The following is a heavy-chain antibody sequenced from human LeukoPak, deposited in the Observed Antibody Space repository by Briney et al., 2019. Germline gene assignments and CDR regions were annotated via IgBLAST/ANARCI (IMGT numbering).Heavy chain of an antibody. D-gene: IGHD2-8*01. Sequence: GGSLRLSCAASGFTFGNYYMSWVRQAPGRGLEWVANIKRDGSDKYYVDSVRGQFTISRDNAKNSLYLQMNSLRAEDTAVYYCARDPTFNGGYWGQGTLVTVSS. CDR3: ARDPTFNGGY. CDR2: IKRDGSDK. CDR1: GFTFGNYY. V-gene: IGHV3-7*01. J-gene: IGHJ4*02.